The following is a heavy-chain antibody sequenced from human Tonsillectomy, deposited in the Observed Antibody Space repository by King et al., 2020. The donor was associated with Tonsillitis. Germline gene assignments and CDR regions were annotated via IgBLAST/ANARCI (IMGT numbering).Heavy chain of an antibody. V-gene: IGHV3-30*04. CDR3: ASEGVLRWYLGWFDP. D-gene: IGHD4-23*01. Sequence: VQLVESGGGVVQPGRSLRLSCAASGFTFSSYAMHWVRQAPGKGLEWVAVISYDGSNKYYADSVKGRFTISRDNSKNTLYLQMNRLRAEDTAVYYCASEGVLRWYLGWFDPWGQGTLVTVSS. CDR2: ISYDGSNK. CDR1: GFTFSSYA. J-gene: IGHJ5*02.